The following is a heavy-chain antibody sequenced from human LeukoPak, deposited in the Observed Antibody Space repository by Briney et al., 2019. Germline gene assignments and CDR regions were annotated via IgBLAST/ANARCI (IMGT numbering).Heavy chain of an antibody. CDR1: GGSISSGGYY. J-gene: IGHJ4*02. V-gene: IGHV4-31*03. CDR2: IYYSGST. D-gene: IGHD2-15*01. Sequence: SETLSLTCTVSGGSISSGGYYWSWIRQHPGKGLEWIGYIYYSGSTYYNPSLKSRVTISVDTSKNQFSLKLSSVTAADTAVYYCARFYCNGGSCYSDYWGQGTLVTVSS. CDR3: ARFYCNGGSCYSDY.